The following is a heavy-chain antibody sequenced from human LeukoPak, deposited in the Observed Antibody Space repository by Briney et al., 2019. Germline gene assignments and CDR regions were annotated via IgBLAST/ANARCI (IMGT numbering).Heavy chain of an antibody. CDR2: ISYTGAT. D-gene: IGHD4-17*01. V-gene: IGHV4-39*01. CDR3: VRRTTGQLDS. CDR1: GGSISSRNHY. J-gene: IGHJ4*02. Sequence: SETLSLTCTVSGGSISSRNHYWRWIRQPPGKGLDWIGSISYTGATYYRPSLKSRVTTSVDTSKNQFSLKVTSVTATDTAIYCCVRRTTGQLDSWGEGTLVTISS.